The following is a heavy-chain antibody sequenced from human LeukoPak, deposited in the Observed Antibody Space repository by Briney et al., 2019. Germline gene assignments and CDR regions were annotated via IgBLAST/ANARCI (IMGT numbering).Heavy chain of an antibody. CDR3: ARHDLVIPLSSYYYGMDV. CDR1: GFTFSTYS. CDR2: ISTISTYT. V-gene: IGHV3-21*01. J-gene: IGHJ6*02. Sequence: GGSLRISCPASGFTFSTYSMNWVSQAPGEGREWHSSISTISTYTFYADSVKGRFTISRDNAKNSLYLQMNSLRAEDTALYYCARHDLVIPLSSYYYGMDVWGPGTTVIVSS. D-gene: IGHD2/OR15-2a*01.